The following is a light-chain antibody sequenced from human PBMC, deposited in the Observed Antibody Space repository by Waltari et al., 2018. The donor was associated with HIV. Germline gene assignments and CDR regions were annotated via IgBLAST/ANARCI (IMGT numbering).Light chain of an antibody. CDR3: NSRGSSGTSYV. V-gene: IGLV3-19*01. J-gene: IGLJ1*01. Sequence: SSDLTQDPAVSVALGETVRITCRGDTLRNYYVAWYQQKPGQALILVIDDSSRRPSGIPDRFSGSTSGTTASLTITGAQAEDEADYYCNSRGSSGTSYVFGPGTYVTVL. CDR1: TLRNYY. CDR2: DSS.